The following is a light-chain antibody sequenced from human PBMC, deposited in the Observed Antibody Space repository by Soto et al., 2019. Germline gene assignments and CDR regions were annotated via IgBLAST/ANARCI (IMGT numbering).Light chain of an antibody. Sequence: QSVLTQSSSASASLGSSVKLTCTLSSGHSTYIIAWHQQQPGKAPRYLMKLEGSGSYNKGSGIPDRFSGSSSAADRYLTISTLPFVDEAAYCCETWDTNVVVFGGGTQVTLL. CDR2: LEGSGSY. J-gene: IGLJ2*01. CDR1: SGHSTYI. V-gene: IGLV4-60*02. CDR3: ETWDTNVVV.